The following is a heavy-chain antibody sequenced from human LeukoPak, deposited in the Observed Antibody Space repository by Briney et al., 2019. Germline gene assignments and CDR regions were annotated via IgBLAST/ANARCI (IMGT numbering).Heavy chain of an antibody. CDR3: AKVGVMVYAMTKEYYFDY. CDR1: GFTFSIYA. Sequence: GGSLRLSCAAAGFTFSIYAMTWVRQAPGKGLEWVSAISYNGGSTYYADSVKGRFTISRDNSKNTLYLQMNSLRAEDTAVYYCAKVGVMVYAMTKEYYFDYWGQGTLVTVSS. D-gene: IGHD2-8*01. J-gene: IGHJ4*02. CDR2: ISYNGGST. V-gene: IGHV3-23*01.